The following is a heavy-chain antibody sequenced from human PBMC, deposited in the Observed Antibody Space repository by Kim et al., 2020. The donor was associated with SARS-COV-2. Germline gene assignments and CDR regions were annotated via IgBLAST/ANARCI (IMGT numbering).Heavy chain of an antibody. CDR1: GFTFSSYS. J-gene: IGHJ6*02. CDR2: ISSSSSTI. D-gene: IGHD2-2*01. CDR3: ARALIVVVPAANYYYYGMDV. V-gene: IGHV3-48*02. Sequence: GGSLRLSCAASGFTFSSYSMNWVRQAPGKGLEWVSYISSSSSTIYYADSVKGRFTISRDNAKNSLYLQMNSLRDEDTAVYYCARALIVVVPAANYYYYGMDVWGQGTTVTVSS.